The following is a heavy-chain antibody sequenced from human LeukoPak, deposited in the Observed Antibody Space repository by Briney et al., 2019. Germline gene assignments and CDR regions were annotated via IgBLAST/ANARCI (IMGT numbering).Heavy chain of an antibody. D-gene: IGHD3-10*01. J-gene: IGHJ4*02. CDR2: ISSSSTI. CDR1: GFSFSSYS. Sequence: GGSLRLSCAASGFSFSSYSMNWVRQAPGKGLEWVSYISSSSTIYYADSVKGRFTISRDNAKNSLYLQMNDLRAEDTAVYYCARDRGSTTMIRGVNHYWGQGTLVTVSS. CDR3: ARDRGSTTMIRGVNHY. V-gene: IGHV3-48*04.